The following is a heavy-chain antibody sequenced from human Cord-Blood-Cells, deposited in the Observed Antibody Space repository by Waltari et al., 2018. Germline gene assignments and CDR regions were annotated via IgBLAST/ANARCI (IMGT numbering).Heavy chain of an antibody. CDR2: IIPIFGTA. D-gene: IGHD3-22*01. Sequence: QVQLVQSGAEVKKPGSSVKVSCKASGGTFSSYAISWVRQAPGQGIEWMGVIIPIFGTANYAQKFQGRVTITADESTSTAYMELSSLRSEDTAVYYCARLYYYDSSGYYNWFDPWGQGTLVTVSS. CDR3: ARLYYYDSSGYYNWFDP. J-gene: IGHJ5*02. V-gene: IGHV1-69*01. CDR1: GGTFSSYA.